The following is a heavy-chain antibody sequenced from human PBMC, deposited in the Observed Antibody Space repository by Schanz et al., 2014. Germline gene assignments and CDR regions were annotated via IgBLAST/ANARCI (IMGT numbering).Heavy chain of an antibody. V-gene: IGHV3-21*04. D-gene: IGHD1-1*01. CDR2: ISTSGTYM. Sequence: EVQLMESGGGLVKPGGSLRLSCVASGFAFSSFAMTWVRQAPGRGLEWVSSISTSGTYMYIADSLKGRLTISRDNAKNSLYLQMNSLRAEDTAVYYCTRDVRLDRRGNWFDPWGQGTLVTVSS. J-gene: IGHJ5*02. CDR3: TRDVRLDRRGNWFDP. CDR1: GFAFSSFA.